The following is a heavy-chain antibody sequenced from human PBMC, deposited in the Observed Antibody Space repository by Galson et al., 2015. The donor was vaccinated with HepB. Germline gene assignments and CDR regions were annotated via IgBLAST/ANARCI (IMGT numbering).Heavy chain of an antibody. CDR2: ISSSSSYI. CDR1: GFTFSSYS. CDR3: ARQGETTVTTGGYFDC. Sequence: SLRLSCAASGFTFSSYSMNWVRQAPGKGLEWVSSISSSSSYIYYADSVKGRFTISRDNAKNSLYLQMNSLRAEDTAVYYCARQGETTVTTGGYFDCWGQGTLVTVSS. J-gene: IGHJ4*02. D-gene: IGHD4-17*01. V-gene: IGHV3-21*01.